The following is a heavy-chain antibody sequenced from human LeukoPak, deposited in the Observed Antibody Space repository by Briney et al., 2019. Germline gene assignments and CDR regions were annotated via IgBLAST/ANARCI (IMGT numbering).Heavy chain of an antibody. CDR3: ARALRSGSNYFFYGMDV. V-gene: IGHV4-38-2*02. CDR1: GYSINSGYF. Sequence: PSETLSVTCTVSGYSINSGYFWGWIRQPPGKGLEYIGTIFHSGTTYYNSSLKSRVTISLDTSTNDFSLKLSSVTAADTAVYYCARALRSGSNYFFYGMDVWGKGTTVTVSS. J-gene: IGHJ6*04. D-gene: IGHD3-10*01. CDR2: IFHSGTT.